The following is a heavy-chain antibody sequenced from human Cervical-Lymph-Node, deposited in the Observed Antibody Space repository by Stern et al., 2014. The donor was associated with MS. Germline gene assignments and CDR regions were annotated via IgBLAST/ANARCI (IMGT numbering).Heavy chain of an antibody. Sequence: VHLVESGAEVKKPGSSVKVSCQTSGGTFSTFAIGWVRQAPGQGLEWMGGITPLFDATNYAQKFQGRLTITADESTRTAYMELSSLRPDDTAMYYCARGDSEAPIYYFDYWGQGTLVTVSS. V-gene: IGHV1-69*01. CDR2: ITPLFDAT. CDR1: GGTFSTFA. D-gene: IGHD2-21*01. CDR3: ARGDSEAPIYYFDY. J-gene: IGHJ4*02.